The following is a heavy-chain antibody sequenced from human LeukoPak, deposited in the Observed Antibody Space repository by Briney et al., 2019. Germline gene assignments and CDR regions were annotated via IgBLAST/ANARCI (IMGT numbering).Heavy chain of an antibody. D-gene: IGHD6-6*01. J-gene: IGHJ6*02. CDR1: GFTFSSYD. Sequence: GGSLRLSCAASGFTFSSYDMHWVRQAPGKGLEWVAVISYDGSNKYYADSVKGRFTISRDNSKNTLYLQMNSLRAEDTAVYYCAGGSSPYYYYGMVVWGQGTTVTVSS. V-gene: IGHV3-30*03. CDR3: AGGSSPYYYYGMVV. CDR2: ISYDGSNK.